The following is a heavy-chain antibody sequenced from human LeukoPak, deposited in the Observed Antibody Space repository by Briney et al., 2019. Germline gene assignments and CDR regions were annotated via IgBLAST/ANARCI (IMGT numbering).Heavy chain of an antibody. CDR1: GYTFISYT. Sequence: ASVKVSCKASGYTFISYTLHWVRQAPGQRLERMGWINAGNGNTKYSQKFQGRVTFTRDTSASTAYMELSSLRSEDTAMYYCARGKLDYTVTTLFYFDPWGQGTLVTVSS. D-gene: IGHD4-11*01. J-gene: IGHJ4*02. V-gene: IGHV1-3*01. CDR2: INAGNGNT. CDR3: ARGKLDYTVTTLFYFDP.